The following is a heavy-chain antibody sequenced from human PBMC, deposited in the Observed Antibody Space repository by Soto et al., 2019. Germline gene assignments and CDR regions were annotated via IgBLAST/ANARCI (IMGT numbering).Heavy chain of an antibody. D-gene: IGHD3-16*02. V-gene: IGHV1-69*13. Sequence: ASVKVSCKASGGTFSSYAISWVRQAPGQGLEWMGGIIPIFGTANYAQKFQGRVTITADVSTSTAYMELSSLRSEDTAVYYCARGLGMITFGGGIVKDYYYYYGMDVWGQGNTVTVSS. J-gene: IGHJ6*02. CDR3: ARGLGMITFGGGIVKDYYYYYGMDV. CDR2: IIPIFGTA. CDR1: GGTFSSYA.